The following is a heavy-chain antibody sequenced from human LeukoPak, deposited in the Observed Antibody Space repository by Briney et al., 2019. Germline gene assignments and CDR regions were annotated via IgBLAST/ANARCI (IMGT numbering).Heavy chain of an antibody. J-gene: IGHJ1*01. V-gene: IGHV3-74*01. Sequence: GGSLRLSCAASGFTFSTYWMHWVRQALGKGLLWVSRINTDGSITNYADSVKGRFTISRDNAKNTLYLQMNSLRSEDTAVYYCARVPPSVGEATSEYFQDWGQGTLVTVSS. CDR1: GFTFSTYW. D-gene: IGHD1-26*01. CDR2: INTDGSIT. CDR3: ARVPPSVGEATSEYFQD.